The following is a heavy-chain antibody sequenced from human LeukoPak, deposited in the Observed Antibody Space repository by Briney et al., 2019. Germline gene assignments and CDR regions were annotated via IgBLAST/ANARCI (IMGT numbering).Heavy chain of an antibody. V-gene: IGHV3-33*01. J-gene: IGHJ4*02. CDR2: VWYDGSNK. CDR1: GFTFGSYD. CDR3: ARHKDWTFDY. D-gene: IGHD3/OR15-3a*01. Sequence: GGSLRLSCAASGFTFGSYDMHWVRQAPGKGLEWVAVVWYDGSNKYYADSVKGRFTISRDISKNTLYLQMNSLRAEDTAVYYCARHKDWTFDYWGQGTLVTVSS.